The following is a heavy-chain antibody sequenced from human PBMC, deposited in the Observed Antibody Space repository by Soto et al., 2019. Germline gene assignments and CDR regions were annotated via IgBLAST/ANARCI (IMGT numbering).Heavy chain of an antibody. CDR1: SGSFSGSW. V-gene: IGHV4-34*01. CDR2: INHSGST. J-gene: IGHJ4*02. D-gene: IGHD1-26*01. CDR3: ARDPLGGSYYFDY. Sequence: SETLSLTCAVYSGSFSGSWWAWLRQPPGKGLEWIGEINHSGSTNYNPSLKSRVTISLDTSKSQFSLRLSSVTAADTAVYYCARDPLGGSYYFDYWGQGALVTVS.